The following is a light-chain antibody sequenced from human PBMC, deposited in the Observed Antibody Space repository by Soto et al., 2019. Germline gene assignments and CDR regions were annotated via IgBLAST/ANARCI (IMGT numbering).Light chain of an antibody. CDR2: DAS. CDR3: QQYGSTPLT. V-gene: IGKV3-20*01. CDR1: QSVGNNN. J-gene: IGKJ4*01. Sequence: DIELTQSPGTLSLSPGERATLSCRASQSVGNNNLAWYQQKPGQAPRFLIYDASSRATGIPARFSGSGSGTDFTLTISRLEPEDFGVDECQQYGSTPLTFGGGTKVEIK.